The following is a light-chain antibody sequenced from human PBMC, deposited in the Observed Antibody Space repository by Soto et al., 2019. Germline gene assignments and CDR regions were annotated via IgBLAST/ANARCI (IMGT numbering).Light chain of an antibody. Sequence: EIVLTQSPGTLSLSPGERATLSFRASQIFNSIDLAWYQQKPGQAPRLLIYGASSRATGIPDRFSGSGSGTDFTLTISRLEPEDFAVYYCHQYDSWTFGQGTKVDI. CDR2: GAS. J-gene: IGKJ1*01. CDR1: QIFNSID. CDR3: HQYDSWT. V-gene: IGKV3-20*01.